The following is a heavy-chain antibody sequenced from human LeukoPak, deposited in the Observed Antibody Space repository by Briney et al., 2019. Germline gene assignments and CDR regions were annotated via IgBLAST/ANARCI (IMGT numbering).Heavy chain of an antibody. J-gene: IGHJ4*02. CDR3: ARGVSYDFWSGYYTTPHFDY. Sequence: TPSETLSLTCAAYGGSFSGYYWSWIRQPPGKGLEWIGEINHSGSTNYNPSLKSRVTISVDTSKNQFSLKLSSVTAADTAVYYCARGVSYDFWSGYYTTPHFDYWGQGTLVTVSS. CDR2: INHSGST. D-gene: IGHD3-3*01. CDR1: GGSFSGYY. V-gene: IGHV4-34*01.